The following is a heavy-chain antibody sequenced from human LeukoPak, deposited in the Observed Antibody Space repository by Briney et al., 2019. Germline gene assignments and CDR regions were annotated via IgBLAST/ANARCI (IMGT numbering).Heavy chain of an antibody. CDR2: IRYDGSNK. V-gene: IGHV3-30*02. D-gene: IGHD1-26*01. Sequence: TGGSLRLSCAASGFTFSSYGMHWVRQAPGKGLEWVAFIRYDGSNKYYADSVKGRFTISRDNSKNTLYLQMNSLRAEDTAVYYCAKDFGSYFHFDYWGQGTLVTVSS. CDR1: GFTFSSYG. CDR3: AKDFGSYFHFDY. J-gene: IGHJ4*02.